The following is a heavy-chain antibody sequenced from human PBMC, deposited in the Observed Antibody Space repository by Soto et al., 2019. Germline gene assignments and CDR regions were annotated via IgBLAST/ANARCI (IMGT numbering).Heavy chain of an antibody. J-gene: IGHJ5*02. CDR2: IFYSGST. Sequence: QVQLQESGPGLVKPSETLSVTCTVSGGSVSSRSHFWGWIRQPPGGGLQWIGYIFYSGSTNYNPSLKRRATLSVDTSRNQFSLRLTSVTAADTAFYYCARYDAESGSNKIDPWGQGTLVTVSS. V-gene: IGHV4-61*01. CDR1: GGSVSSRSHF. D-gene: IGHD5-12*01. CDR3: ARYDAESGSNKIDP.